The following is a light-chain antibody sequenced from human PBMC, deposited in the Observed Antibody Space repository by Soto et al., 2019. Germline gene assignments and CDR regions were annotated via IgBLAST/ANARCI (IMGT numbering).Light chain of an antibody. Sequence: QTVVSQEPSFSVSPGETVTLTCGLTSASVLTSYYPSWYQQTPGQAPRTLIYSTNIRSSGVPDRFSGSILGNKAALTITGAKAVEESIFYVAFYWVLGMWVFGGGTK. J-gene: IGLJ3*02. CDR1: SASVLTSYY. CDR3: AFYWVLGMWV. V-gene: IGLV8-61*01. CDR2: STN.